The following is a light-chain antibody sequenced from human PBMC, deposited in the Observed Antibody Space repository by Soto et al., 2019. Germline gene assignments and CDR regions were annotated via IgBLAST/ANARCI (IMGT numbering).Light chain of an antibody. CDR3: CSYAGSYTVV. V-gene: IGLV2-23*01. CDR1: SNDFGTYYF. CDR2: DGT. Sequence: QSALTQPASVSGSPGRSITISCTRTSNDFGTYYFVSWYQQHPDKAPKLIIYDGTERPSGVSNRFSGSKSGNTASLTISGLQAEDEAHYYCCSYAGSYTVVFGGGTNLTVL. J-gene: IGLJ2*01.